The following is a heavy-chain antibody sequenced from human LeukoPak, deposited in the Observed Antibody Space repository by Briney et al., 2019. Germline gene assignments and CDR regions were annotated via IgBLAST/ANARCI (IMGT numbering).Heavy chain of an antibody. CDR3: ARDLHGDRAFGP. CDR1: GYTFTCYY. D-gene: IGHD4-17*01. CDR2: INPNSGGT. Sequence: ASVKVSCKASGYTFTCYYMHWVRQAPGQGLEWMGWINPNSGGTNYAQKFQGRVTMTRDTSISTAYMELSRLRSDDTAVYYCARDLHGDRAFGPWGQGTLVTVSS. J-gene: IGHJ5*02. V-gene: IGHV1-2*02.